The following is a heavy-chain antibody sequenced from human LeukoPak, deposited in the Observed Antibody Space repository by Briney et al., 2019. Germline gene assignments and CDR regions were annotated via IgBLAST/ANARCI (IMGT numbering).Heavy chain of an antibody. V-gene: IGHV1-58*01. J-gene: IGHJ4*02. CDR3: AADPCGGDCRDY. CDR2: IVVGSGNT. Sequence: SVKVSCKASGFTFTSSAVQWVRQARGQRLEWIGWIVVGSGNTNYAQKSQERVTITRDMSTSTAYMELSSLRSEDTAVYYCAADPCGGDCRDYWGQGTLVTVSS. CDR1: GFTFTSSA. D-gene: IGHD2-21*01.